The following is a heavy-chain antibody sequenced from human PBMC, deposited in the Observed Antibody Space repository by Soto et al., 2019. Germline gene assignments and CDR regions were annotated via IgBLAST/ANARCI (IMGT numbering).Heavy chain of an antibody. CDR3: ARDHCSSHTCYIRNWFDP. CDR1: GYTFTTYY. CDR2: INPSNGSI. V-gene: IGHV1-46*01. Sequence: QVQLVQSGAEVKKPGASVKVSCKASGYTFTTYYMHWVRQAPGQGLEWMGIINPSNGSITYAQKFQGRVTMTRDTSTSTFYMELSSLRSDDSAMYYCARDHCSSHTCYIRNWFDPWGQGTLVTVSS. J-gene: IGHJ5*02. D-gene: IGHD2-2*01.